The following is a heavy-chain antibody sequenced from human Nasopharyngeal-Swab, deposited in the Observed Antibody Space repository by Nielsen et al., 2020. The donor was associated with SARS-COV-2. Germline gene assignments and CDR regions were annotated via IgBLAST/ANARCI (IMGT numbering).Heavy chain of an antibody. CDR1: GYTFTSYY. CDR3: ARDQIGDSSGYDFDY. CDR2: INPSGDST. Sequence: ASVKVSCRASGYTFTSYYMHWVRQAPGQGLEWMGIINPSGDSTSYAQKFQGRVTMTRDTSTSTVYMELSSLRSEDTAVYYCARDQIGDSSGYDFDYWGQGTLVTVSS. V-gene: IGHV1-46*01. D-gene: IGHD3-22*01. J-gene: IGHJ4*02.